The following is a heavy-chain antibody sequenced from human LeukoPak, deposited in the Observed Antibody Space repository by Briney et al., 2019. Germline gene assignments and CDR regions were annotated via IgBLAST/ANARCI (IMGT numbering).Heavy chain of an antibody. CDR1: GYTLINHY. CDR2: INPAGGST. J-gene: IGHJ4*02. V-gene: IGHV1-46*04. Sequence: ASVKVSCKASGYTLINHYVHWVRQAPGQGLEWMGIINPAGGSTTYAQKLEARVTMTRDMSTSTLYMELSSLRSEDTAVYYCARDPRYESSGYALDYWGQGTQVTVSS. CDR3: ARDPRYESSGYALDY. D-gene: IGHD3-22*01.